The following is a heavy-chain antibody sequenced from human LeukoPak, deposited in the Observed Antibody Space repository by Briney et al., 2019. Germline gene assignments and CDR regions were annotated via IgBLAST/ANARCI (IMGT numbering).Heavy chain of an antibody. Sequence: SETLSLTCAVYGGSFSGYYWSWIRQPPGKGLEWIGEINHSGSTNYNPSLKSRVTISVDTSKNQFSLKLSSVTAADTAVYYCARSSPLKKKQRWLQPPLDYWGQGTLVTVSS. V-gene: IGHV4-34*01. J-gene: IGHJ4*02. D-gene: IGHD5-24*01. CDR2: INHSGST. CDR3: ARSSPLKKKQRWLQPPLDY. CDR1: GGSFSGYY.